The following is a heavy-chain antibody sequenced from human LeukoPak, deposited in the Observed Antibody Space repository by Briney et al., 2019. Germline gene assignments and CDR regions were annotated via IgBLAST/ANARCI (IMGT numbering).Heavy chain of an antibody. CDR1: GYTFTSYY. J-gene: IGHJ5*02. V-gene: IGHV1-46*01. CDR3: ASSTVTSRRWFDP. D-gene: IGHD4-17*01. CDR2: INPSGGST. Sequence: WASVKVSCKASGYTFTSYYMHWVRQAPGQGLEWLGIINPSGGSTSYAQKFQGRVTMTRDMSTSTVYMELSNLRSEDTAVYYCASSTVTSRRWFDPWGQGTLVTVSS.